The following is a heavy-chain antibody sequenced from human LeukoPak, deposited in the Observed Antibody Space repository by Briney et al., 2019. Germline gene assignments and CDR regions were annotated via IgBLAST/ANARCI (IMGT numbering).Heavy chain of an antibody. CDR3: GRQNSGKGGIDY. J-gene: IGHJ4*02. V-gene: IGHV3-21*01. CDR1: GFTFSSYS. Sequence: GGSLSLSCAASGFTFSSYSMNWVRQAPGKGLEWVSSISSSSSYIYYADSVKGRFTISRDNAKNSLYLQMNSLRAEDTAVYYCGRQNSGKGGIDYWGQGTLVTVSS. D-gene: IGHD1-26*01. CDR2: ISSSSSYI.